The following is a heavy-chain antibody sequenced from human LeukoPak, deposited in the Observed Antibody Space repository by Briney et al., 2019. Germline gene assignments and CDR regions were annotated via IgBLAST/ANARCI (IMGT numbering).Heavy chain of an antibody. CDR2: ITSSSTI. CDR3: ARLRGYGYHYSGMDV. CDR1: GFTLSSYS. D-gene: IGHD3-16*01. J-gene: IGHJ6*02. V-gene: IGHV3-48*04. Sequence: GGSLRLSCAASGFTLSSYSMNWVRQAPGKGLEWVSYITSSSTIYYVDSVKGRFTISRDNAKNSLYLQMNSLRAEDTAVYYCARLRGYGYHYSGMDVWGQGTTVTVSS.